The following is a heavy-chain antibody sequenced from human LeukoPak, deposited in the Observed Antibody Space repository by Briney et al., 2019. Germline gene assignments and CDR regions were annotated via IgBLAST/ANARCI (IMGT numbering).Heavy chain of an antibody. Sequence: SETLSLTCTVSGGSISSYYWSWIRQPPGKGLEWIGYIYYSGSTNYNPSLKSRVTISIDTSRNQFSLKLSSVTAADTAVYYCARDSKSAAGTPDWGQGTLVTVSS. CDR3: ARDSKSAAGTPD. CDR2: IYYSGST. CDR1: GGSISSYY. V-gene: IGHV4-59*12. D-gene: IGHD6-13*01. J-gene: IGHJ4*02.